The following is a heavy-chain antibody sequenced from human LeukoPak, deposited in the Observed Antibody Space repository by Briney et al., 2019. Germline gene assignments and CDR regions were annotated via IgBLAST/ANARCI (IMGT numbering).Heavy chain of an antibody. CDR2: INSGSNTV. CDR3: AGLYDSTGYWDY. J-gene: IGHJ4*02. CDR1: GFTFSSFS. D-gene: IGHD3-22*01. V-gene: IGHV3-48*01. Sequence: PGGSLRLSCAASGFTFSSFSMTWVRQAPEKGLEWLSYINSGSNTVYYADSVKGRFTISRDNAKNSLYLQMNSLRAEDAAVYYCAGLYDSTGYWDYWGQGTLVAVSS.